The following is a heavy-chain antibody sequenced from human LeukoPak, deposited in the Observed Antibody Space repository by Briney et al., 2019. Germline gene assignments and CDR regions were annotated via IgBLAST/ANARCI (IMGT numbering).Heavy chain of an antibody. D-gene: IGHD2-15*01. CDR3: LGYCSGGSCYAMGYYYYMDV. CDR2: IRSKAYGGTT. J-gene: IGHJ6*03. V-gene: IGHV3-49*04. Sequence: GGSLRLSCAASGFTFSSYAMSWVRQAPGKGLEWVGFIRSKAYGGTTEYAASVKGRFTISRDDSKSIAYLQMNSLKTEDTAVYYCLGYCSGGSCYAMGYYYYMDVWGKGTTVTISS. CDR1: GFTFSSYA.